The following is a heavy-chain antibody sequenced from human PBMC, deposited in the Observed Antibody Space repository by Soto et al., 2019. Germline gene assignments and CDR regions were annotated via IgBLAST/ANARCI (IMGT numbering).Heavy chain of an antibody. D-gene: IGHD2-15*01. Sequence: GGSLRLSCAASGFTFSHAWMSWVRQAPGKGLERVGRVRSKSDGGTTDYAAPVKGRFTISRDDSKNTLYLQMNSLKTEDTAVYYCTTEAPGGSNFDYWGQGTLVTVSS. V-gene: IGHV3-15*01. CDR3: TTEAPGGSNFDY. CDR2: VRSKSDGGTT. J-gene: IGHJ4*02. CDR1: GFTFSHAW.